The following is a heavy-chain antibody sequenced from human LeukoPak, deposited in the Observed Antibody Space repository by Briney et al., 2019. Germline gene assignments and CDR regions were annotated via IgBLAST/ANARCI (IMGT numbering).Heavy chain of an antibody. V-gene: IGHV1-18*01. CDR3: ARGTGRGYGGNSDAFDI. J-gene: IGHJ3*02. CDR2: ISAYNGNT. D-gene: IGHD4-23*01. Sequence: ASVKVSCKASGYTFTSYGISWVRQAPGQGLECVGWISAYNGNTNYAQKLQGRVTMTTDTSTSTAYMELRSLRSDDTAVYYCARGTGRGYGGNSDAFDIWGQGTMVTVSS. CDR1: GYTFTSYG.